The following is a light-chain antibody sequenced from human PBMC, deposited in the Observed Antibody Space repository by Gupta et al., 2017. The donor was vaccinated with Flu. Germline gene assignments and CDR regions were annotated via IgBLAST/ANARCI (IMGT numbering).Light chain of an antibody. Sequence: DIQMTQSPSSLSASVGDRVAITCQANQSISNYLNWYQHKPGNAPKLLIYDTSNLETGVPSRFSGIGSGTHFSLIIISLQPEDMATYYCQQFYNLPYTFGQGTQLESK. V-gene: IGKV1-33*01. CDR1: QSISNY. J-gene: IGKJ2*01. CDR3: QQFYNLPYT. CDR2: DTS.